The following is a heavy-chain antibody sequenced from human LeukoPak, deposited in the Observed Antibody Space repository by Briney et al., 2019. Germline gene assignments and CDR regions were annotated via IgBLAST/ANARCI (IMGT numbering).Heavy chain of an antibody. D-gene: IGHD3-10*01. CDR1: VFIFSNYA. J-gene: IGHJ4*01. CDR2: ISSDVSKT. Sequence: PRGSLRLSRAASVFIFSNYAMHWVRQAPRKGLKWVALISSDVSKTYHADSVNGRFRTSRDDSKNTLYLQLNRLRAEDTSVYYYARDSTYWYDSGSSGPHYFDYWGQGTLVTVSS. CDR3: ARDSTYWYDSGSSGPHYFDY. V-gene: IGHV3-30*01.